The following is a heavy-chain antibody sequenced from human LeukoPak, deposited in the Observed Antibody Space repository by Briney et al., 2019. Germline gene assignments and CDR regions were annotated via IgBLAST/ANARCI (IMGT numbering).Heavy chain of an antibody. D-gene: IGHD4/OR15-4a*01. J-gene: IGHJ3*02. CDR1: GFTFNSYP. CDR2: ISRNGGST. Sequence: GGSLRLSCSASGFTFNSYPVHWVRQAPEKGLEYVSGISRNGGSTYYADSVKGRFTISRDNSKNTLYLQMSSLRAEDTAVYYCVKESGFMVAPNSAFDIWGQGTMDTVSS. CDR3: VKESGFMVAPNSAFDI. V-gene: IGHV3-64D*06.